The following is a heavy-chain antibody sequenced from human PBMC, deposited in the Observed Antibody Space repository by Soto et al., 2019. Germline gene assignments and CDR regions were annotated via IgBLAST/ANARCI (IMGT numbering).Heavy chain of an antibody. CDR3: AKDGEGYSYGYAIASRYYYYGMDV. V-gene: IGHV3-23*01. D-gene: IGHD5-18*01. Sequence: EVQLLESGGGLVQPGGSLRLSCAASGFTFSSYAMSWVRQAPGKGLEWVSAISGSGGSTYYADSVKGRFTISRDNSKNTLYLQMNSLRAEDTAVYYCAKDGEGYSYGYAIASRYYYYGMDVWGQGTTVTVSS. J-gene: IGHJ6*02. CDR1: GFTFSSYA. CDR2: ISGSGGST.